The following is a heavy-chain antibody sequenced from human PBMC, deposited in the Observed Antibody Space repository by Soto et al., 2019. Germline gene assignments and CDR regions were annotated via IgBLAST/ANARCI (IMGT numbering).Heavy chain of an antibody. J-gene: IGHJ4*02. Sequence: GGSLRLSCTASGFTFSSYAMHWVRQAPGKGLEWVAVISYDGSNKYYADSVKGRFTISRDNSKNTLYLQMNSLRAEDTAVYYCAIDHGIVVVSYYFDYWGQGTLVTVSS. CDR2: ISYDGSNK. V-gene: IGHV3-30-3*01. D-gene: IGHD2-2*01. CDR3: AIDHGIVVVSYYFDY. CDR1: GFTFSSYA.